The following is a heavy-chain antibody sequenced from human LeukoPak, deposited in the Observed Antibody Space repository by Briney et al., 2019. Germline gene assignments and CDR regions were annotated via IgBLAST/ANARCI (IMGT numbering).Heavy chain of an antibody. CDR1: GGTFSSYA. V-gene: IGHV1-69*05. Sequence: SVKVSCKASGGTFSSYAISWVRQAPGQGLEWMGGIIPIFGTANYAQKFQGRVTITTDETTSTAYMELSSLRSEDTAVYYCARADACSSTSCYSAGFDYCGQGTLVTVSS. D-gene: IGHD2-2*01. CDR2: IIPIFGTA. J-gene: IGHJ4*02. CDR3: ARADACSSTSCYSAGFDY.